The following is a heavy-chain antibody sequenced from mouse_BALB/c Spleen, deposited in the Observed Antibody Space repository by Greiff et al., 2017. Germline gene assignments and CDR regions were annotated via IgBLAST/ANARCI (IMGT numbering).Heavy chain of an antibody. J-gene: IGHJ2*01. CDR2: INPGSGGT. V-gene: IGHV1-54*01. D-gene: IGHD1-3*01. CDR3: ARSRGSLIDD. CDR1: GYAFTNYL. Sequence: QVQLKQSGAELVRPGTSVKVSCKASGYAFTNYLIEWVKQRPGQGLEWIGVINPGSGGTNYNEKFKGKATLTADKSSSTAYMQLSSLTSDDSAVYFCARSRGSLIDDGGQGTTLTVSS.